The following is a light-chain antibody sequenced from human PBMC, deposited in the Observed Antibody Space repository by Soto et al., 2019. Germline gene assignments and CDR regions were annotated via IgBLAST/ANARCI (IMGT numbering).Light chain of an antibody. Sequence: DIQVTQSPSTLSASVGDRVTITCRASQSVNSWLAWYQQKPGKAPKLLIYKASSLEGGVPSRFSGSGSGTEFTLTISGLQPDDFATYDCQQYNTFWTFGQGTKVDMK. CDR1: QSVNSW. CDR3: QQYNTFWT. CDR2: KAS. V-gene: IGKV1-5*03. J-gene: IGKJ1*01.